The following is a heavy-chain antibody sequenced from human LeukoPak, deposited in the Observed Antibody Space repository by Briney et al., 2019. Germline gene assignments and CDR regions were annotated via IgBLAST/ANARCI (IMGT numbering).Heavy chain of an antibody. CDR1: GGSISSYY. D-gene: IGHD2-15*01. Sequence: SETLSLTCTVSGGSISSYYWCWIRQPPGKGLEWIGYIYYSGSTNYNPSLKSRVTISVDTSKNQFSLKLSSVTAADTAVYYCARGRGCSGGSCYSNWFDPWGQGTLVTVSS. V-gene: IGHV4-59*01. CDR3: ARGRGCSGGSCYSNWFDP. J-gene: IGHJ5*02. CDR2: IYYSGST.